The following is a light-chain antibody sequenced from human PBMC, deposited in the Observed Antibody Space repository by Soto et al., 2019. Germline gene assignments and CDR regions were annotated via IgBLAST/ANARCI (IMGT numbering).Light chain of an antibody. CDR2: AAS. CDR3: QQSYSTPRT. CDR1: QSISSY. J-gene: IGKJ1*01. Sequence: DILMTQSPSSLSASVGDRVTITCRASQSISSYLNWYQQKPGKAPKLLIYAASSLQSGVPSRFSGSGSGTDFNLTISSLQPEDFATYYCQQSYSTPRTFGQGTKVEIK. V-gene: IGKV1-39*01.